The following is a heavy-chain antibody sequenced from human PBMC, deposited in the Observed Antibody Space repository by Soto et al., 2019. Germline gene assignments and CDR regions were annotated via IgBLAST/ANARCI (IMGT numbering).Heavy chain of an antibody. J-gene: IGHJ4*02. CDR2: ISGSATST. CDR1: GFTFSIYT. CDR3: AKDVMYSNTWYYFDY. D-gene: IGHD6-13*01. Sequence: EVQLLESGGGLVQPGGSLRLSCVASGFTFSIYTVSWVRQAPGKGLEWVSGISGSATSTYYADSVKGRFTISRDNSKNTLYLQMNSLRAEDTAVYYCAKDVMYSNTWYYFDYWGQGILVTVSS. V-gene: IGHV3-23*01.